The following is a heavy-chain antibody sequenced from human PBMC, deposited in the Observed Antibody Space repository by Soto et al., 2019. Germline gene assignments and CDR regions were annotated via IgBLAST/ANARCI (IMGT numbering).Heavy chain of an antibody. CDR1: GFTFLGDW. CDR2: IKQDGIAK. CDR3: ARDFYGGFSSGPGDN. D-gene: IGHD2-15*01. V-gene: IGHV3-7*01. Sequence: GGSLRLSCVASGFTFLGDWMSWVRQAPGKGLEWVANIKQDGIAKQYLDSVRGRFTISRDNSKNSVYLQMNSLRAEDTALYYCARDFYGGFSSGPGDNCGQGTLVTLSS. J-gene: IGHJ4*02.